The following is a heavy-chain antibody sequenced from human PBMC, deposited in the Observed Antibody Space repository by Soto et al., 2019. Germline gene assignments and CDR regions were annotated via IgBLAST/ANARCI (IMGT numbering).Heavy chain of an antibody. CDR2: ISAYNGNT. V-gene: IGHV1-18*01. CDR3: ARDYSSSWYWAGYFDY. Sequence: ASVKVSCKASGYTFTSYGISWVRQAPGQGLEWMGWISAYNGNTNYAQKLQGRVTMTTDTSTSTAYMELRSLRSDDTAVYYCARDYSSSWYWAGYFDYWGQGTLVTVSS. J-gene: IGHJ4*02. D-gene: IGHD6-13*01. CDR1: GYTFTSYG.